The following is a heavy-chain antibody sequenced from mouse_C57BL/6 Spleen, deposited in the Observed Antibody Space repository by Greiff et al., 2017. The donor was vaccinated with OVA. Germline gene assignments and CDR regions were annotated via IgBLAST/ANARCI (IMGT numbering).Heavy chain of an antibody. D-gene: IGHD4-1*01. CDR2: ISDGGSYT. Sequence: EVMLVESGGGLVKPGGSLKLSCAASGFTFSSYAMSWVRQTPEKRLEWVATISDGGSYTYYPDNVKGRFTISRDNAKNNLYLQMSHLKSEDTAMNYCAREGELGPYFDYWGQGTTLTVSS. V-gene: IGHV5-4*01. J-gene: IGHJ2*01. CDR3: AREGELGPYFDY. CDR1: GFTFSSYA.